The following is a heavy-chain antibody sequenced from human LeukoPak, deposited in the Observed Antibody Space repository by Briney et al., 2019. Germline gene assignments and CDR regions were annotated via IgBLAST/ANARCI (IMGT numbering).Heavy chain of an antibody. Sequence: GGSLRLSCAASGFTFSGYGMHWVRQAPGKGLEWVAFIRYDGSNEYYADSVKGRFTISRDNSKNTPYLQMDSLRAEDTAEYYCARGRPAYSSRWYRQDYWGQGTLVTVSS. CDR3: ARGRPAYSSRWYRQDY. V-gene: IGHV3-30*02. D-gene: IGHD6-13*01. CDR2: IRYDGSNE. J-gene: IGHJ4*02. CDR1: GFTFSGYG.